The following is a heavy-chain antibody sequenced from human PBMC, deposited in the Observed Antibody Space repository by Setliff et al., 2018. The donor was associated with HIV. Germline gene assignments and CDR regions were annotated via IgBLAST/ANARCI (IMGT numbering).Heavy chain of an antibody. CDR2: LNTDGSNT. V-gene: IGHV3-74*01. CDR3: ARGYYGSDLQNGMDV. J-gene: IGHJ6*02. CDR1: GFTFSSYW. Sequence: GESLKISCAASGFTFSSYWMHWVRQAPGKGLVWVSRLNTDGSNTRYADSVKGRFTISRDNVKNTLYLRMNSLRGEDTAVYFCARGYYGSDLQNGMDVWGQGTTVTVSS. D-gene: IGHD3-10*01.